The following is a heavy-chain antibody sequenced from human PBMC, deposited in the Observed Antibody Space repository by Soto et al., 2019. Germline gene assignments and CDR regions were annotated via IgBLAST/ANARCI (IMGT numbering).Heavy chain of an antibody. CDR3: TRGALGFDY. CDR1: GFTFSRYD. CDR2: IATAGDT. Sequence: EVQLVESGGAMVQPGGSLRLSCAASGFTFSRYDMHWFRQVTGKGLEWVSAIATAGDTFYIGSVKGRFTISRENAKNSLYLQMNSLRAGDTAVYYCTRGALGFDYWGQGTLVTVSS. V-gene: IGHV3-13*04. J-gene: IGHJ4*02. D-gene: IGHD7-27*01.